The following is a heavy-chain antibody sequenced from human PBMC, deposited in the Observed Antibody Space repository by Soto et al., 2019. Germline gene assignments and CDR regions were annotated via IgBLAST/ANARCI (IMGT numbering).Heavy chain of an antibody. CDR3: ARGDSTDCSNGVCLLFDIPNMVV. CDR1: GYSFTDYH. V-gene: IGHV1-2*04. D-gene: IGHD2-8*01. CDR2: INPKSGGT. Sequence: ASVKVSCKASGYSFTDYHIHWVRQAPGQGLEWLGRINPKSGGTSTAQKFQGWVTMTTDTSISTASMELTRLTSDDTAIYYCARGDSTDCSNGVCLLFDIPNMVVWG. J-gene: IGHJ6*02.